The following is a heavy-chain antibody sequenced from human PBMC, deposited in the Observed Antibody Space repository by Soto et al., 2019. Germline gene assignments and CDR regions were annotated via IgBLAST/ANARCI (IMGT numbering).Heavy chain of an antibody. V-gene: IGHV3-66*01. D-gene: IGHD3-22*01. Sequence: PGGSLRLSCAASGFTVSSNYMSWVRQAPGKGLEWVSVIYSGGSTYYADSVKGRFTISRDNSKNTLYLQMNSLRAEDTAVYYCARAGYYDSSGYHYGMDVWGQGTTVTVSS. CDR1: GFTVSSNY. J-gene: IGHJ6*02. CDR3: ARAGYYDSSGYHYGMDV. CDR2: IYSGGST.